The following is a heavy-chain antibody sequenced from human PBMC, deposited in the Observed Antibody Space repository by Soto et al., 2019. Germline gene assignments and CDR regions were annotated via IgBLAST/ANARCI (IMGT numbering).Heavy chain of an antibody. CDR3: ARYHDPPLTIFGVVIVDDY. CDR1: GYTFTSYG. CDR2: ISAYNGNT. V-gene: IGHV1-18*01. D-gene: IGHD3-3*01. J-gene: IGHJ4*02. Sequence: ASVKVSCKASGYTFTSYGISWVRQAPGQGLEWMGWISAYNGNTNYAQKLQGRVTMTTDTSTSTAYMELRSLRSDDTAVYYCARYHDPPLTIFGVVIVDDYWGQGTLVTVSS.